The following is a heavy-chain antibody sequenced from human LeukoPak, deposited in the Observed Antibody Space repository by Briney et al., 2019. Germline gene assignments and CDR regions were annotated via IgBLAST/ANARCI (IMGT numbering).Heavy chain of an antibody. J-gene: IGHJ1*01. D-gene: IGHD3-22*01. Sequence: PSETLSLTCSVSGDSISRSDSYWDWIRQPPGKRLEWIGTLYYTGRTYYSPSLKSRLTMSVDTSNNQFSLNLRSVTAADTAVYYCARRRYYDGSGYLQWGQGTLLSVCS. CDR2: LYYTGRT. CDR3: ARRRYYDGSGYLQ. CDR1: GDSISRSDSY. V-gene: IGHV4-39*01.